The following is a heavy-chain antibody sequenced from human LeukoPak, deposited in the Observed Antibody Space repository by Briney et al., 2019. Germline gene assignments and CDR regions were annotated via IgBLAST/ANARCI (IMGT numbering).Heavy chain of an antibody. CDR2: IIPIFGTA. Sequence: SVKVSCKASGGTFSSYAISWVRQAPGQGLEWMGGIIPIFGTANYAQKFQGRVTITADETTSTAYMELSSLRSEDTAVYYCARGLYGGNSDYFDYWGQGTLVTVSS. CDR1: GGTFSSYA. V-gene: IGHV1-69*13. CDR3: ARGLYGGNSDYFDY. J-gene: IGHJ4*02. D-gene: IGHD4-23*01.